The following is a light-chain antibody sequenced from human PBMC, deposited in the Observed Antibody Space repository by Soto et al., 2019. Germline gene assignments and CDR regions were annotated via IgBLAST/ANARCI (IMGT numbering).Light chain of an antibody. CDR2: AAS. CDR3: QKYNSAPLT. V-gene: IGKV1-27*01. J-gene: IGKJ4*01. CDR1: QGIGAY. Sequence: DIQMTQSPSSLSASLGDRVTTTCRASQGIGAYLAWFQQKPGKVPRLLIYAASALQSGVPSRFSGGGSGTDFTLTINSLQPEDVATYYCQKYNSAPLTFGGGTKVDIK.